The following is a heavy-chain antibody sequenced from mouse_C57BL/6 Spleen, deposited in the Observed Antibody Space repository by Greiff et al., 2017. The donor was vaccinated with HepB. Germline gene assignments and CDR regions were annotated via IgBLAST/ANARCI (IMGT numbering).Heavy chain of an antibody. V-gene: IGHV5-2*01. CDR3: ARRGVTTTGDWYFDV. CDR2: INSDGGST. D-gene: IGHD2-5*01. CDR1: EYEFPSHD. Sequence: EVQRVESGGGLVQPGESLKLSCESNEYEFPSHDMSWVRKTPEKRLELVAAINSDGGSTYYPDTMERRFIISRDNTKKTLYLQMSSLRSEDTALYYCARRGVTTTGDWYFDVWGTGTTVTVSS. J-gene: IGHJ1*03.